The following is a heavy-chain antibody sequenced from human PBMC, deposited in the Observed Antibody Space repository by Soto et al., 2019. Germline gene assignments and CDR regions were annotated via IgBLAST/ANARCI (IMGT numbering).Heavy chain of an antibody. V-gene: IGHV3-33*01. D-gene: IGHD6-13*01. CDR2: IWYDGSNK. CDR1: GFSFSNYG. J-gene: IGHJ4*02. CDR3: ARDNQQLDY. Sequence: QVQLVESGGGVVQPGRSLRLSCAASGFSFSNYGMHWVRQAPGKGLEWVAVIWYDGSNKYYADSVKGRFTISRDNAKNTLYLQMNSLRAEDTAVYYCARDNQQLDYWGQGTLVNVSS.